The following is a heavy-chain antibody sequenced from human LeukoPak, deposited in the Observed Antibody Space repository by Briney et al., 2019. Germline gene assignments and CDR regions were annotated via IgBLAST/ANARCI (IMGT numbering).Heavy chain of an antibody. D-gene: IGHD5-18*01. V-gene: IGHV3-21*01. CDR1: GFIFSSYS. CDR2: IRSSTYI. J-gene: IGHJ4*02. CDR3: VRGGGGYSSDLPAYYFDN. Sequence: GGSLRPSCAASGFIFSSYSMNWVPEVQGKGVGWGSSIRSSTYIFYADSVKGRFTISRDNAKNSVYLQMNSLRAEDTALYYCVRGGGGYSSDLPAYYFDNWGQGTLVTVSS.